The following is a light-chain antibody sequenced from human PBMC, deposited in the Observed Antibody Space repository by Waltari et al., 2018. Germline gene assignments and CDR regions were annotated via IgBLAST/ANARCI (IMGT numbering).Light chain of an antibody. V-gene: IGLV2-23*01. Sequence: QSALTQPASVSGSPGQSITIPCTGTSSDVGSYNLVSWYQQYPGKAPKLMFYAGTKRPSGVSNRFSGSKSGNTASLTISGLQAEDEADYYCCSYAGTSTYVFGTGTKVTVL. CDR2: AGT. CDR1: SSDVGSYNL. J-gene: IGLJ1*01. CDR3: CSYAGTSTYV.